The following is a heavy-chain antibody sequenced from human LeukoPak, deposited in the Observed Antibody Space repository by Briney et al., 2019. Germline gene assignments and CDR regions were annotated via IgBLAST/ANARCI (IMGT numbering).Heavy chain of an antibody. J-gene: IGHJ4*02. CDR1: GFTFSSYA. CDR3: AKDWLRMSGGYNFYGFDY. D-gene: IGHD5-24*01. V-gene: IGHV3-23*01. Sequence: GGSLRLSCAASGFTFSSYAMSWVRQAPGKGLEWVSAISGSGGSTYYADSVKGRFTISRDNSKNTLYLQMNSLRAEDTAVYYCAKDWLRMSGGYNFYGFDYWGQGTLVTVSS. CDR2: ISGSGGST.